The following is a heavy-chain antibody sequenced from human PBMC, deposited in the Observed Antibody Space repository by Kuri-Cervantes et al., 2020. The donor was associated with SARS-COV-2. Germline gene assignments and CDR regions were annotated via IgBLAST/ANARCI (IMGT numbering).Heavy chain of an antibody. CDR2: IITMPGIT. Sequence: SVKVSCKASGGTFRNYAISWVRQAPGQGPEWMGGIITMPGITDYAQRFQGRVMITADKSTSTAYLELSSLRSDDTAVYYCAKSSVGPVIYYYYHMDVWGQGTTVTVSS. J-gene: IGHJ6*02. V-gene: IGHV1-69*10. CDR1: GGTFRNYA. CDR3: AKSSVGPVIYYYYHMDV. D-gene: IGHD3-10*01.